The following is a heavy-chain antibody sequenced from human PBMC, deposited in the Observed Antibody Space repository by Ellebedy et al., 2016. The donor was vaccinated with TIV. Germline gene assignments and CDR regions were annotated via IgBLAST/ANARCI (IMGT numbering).Heavy chain of an antibody. CDR2: MSPHSGNT. CDR1: GYTFTNYD. CDR3: ARGDY. J-gene: IGHJ4*02. V-gene: IGHV1-8*01. Sequence: ASVKVSXXASGYTFTNYDINWVRQASGQGLEWMGWMSPHSGNTGFAQRLQGRITLTRDTSVSTAYMELTSLRSEDTAVYYCARGDYWGQGTLVTVSS.